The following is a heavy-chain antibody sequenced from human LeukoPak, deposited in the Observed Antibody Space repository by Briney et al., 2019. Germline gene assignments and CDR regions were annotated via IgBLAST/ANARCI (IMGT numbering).Heavy chain of an antibody. CDR2: IHPGGST. CDR1: GGSLRADF. J-gene: IGHJ5*02. CDR3: ARAPDRIRFDP. D-gene: IGHD1-14*01. Sequence: SETLSLTCAVYGGSLRADFWSWIRQPPGKGLEWIGDIHPGGSTKYNPSLEGRVTISVDTSKNQFSLRLTSVTAADTAVYYCARAPDRIRFDPWGQGALVTVSS. V-gene: IGHV4-34*01.